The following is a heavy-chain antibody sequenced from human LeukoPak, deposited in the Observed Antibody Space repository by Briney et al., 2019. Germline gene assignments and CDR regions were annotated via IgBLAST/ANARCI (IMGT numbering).Heavy chain of an antibody. V-gene: IGHV1-69*04. J-gene: IGHJ4*02. CDR2: IIPILGIA. CDR1: GGTFSSYA. CDR3: ASGAGYDSSGYPFDY. D-gene: IGHD3-22*01. Sequence: GSSVKVSCKASGGTFSSYAISWVRQAPGQGLEWMGRIIPILGIANYAQKFQGRVTITADKSTSTAYMELSSLRSEDTAVYYCASGAGYDSSGYPFDYWGQGTLVIVSS.